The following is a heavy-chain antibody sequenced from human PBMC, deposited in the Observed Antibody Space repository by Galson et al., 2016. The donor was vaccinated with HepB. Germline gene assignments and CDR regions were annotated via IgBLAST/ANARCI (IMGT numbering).Heavy chain of an antibody. Sequence: CLRLSCAASGFIFSTYSMNWVRQAPGKGLEWVSSISSGNAYRYYADSVKGRFTISRDNAKKSLYLQMNSLRAKDTAVYYCARMRYSSGWLDGFDIWGQGTMVTVSS. D-gene: IGHD6-19*01. CDR3: ARMRYSSGWLDGFDI. CDR1: GFIFSTYS. V-gene: IGHV3-21*01. CDR2: ISSGNAYR. J-gene: IGHJ3*02.